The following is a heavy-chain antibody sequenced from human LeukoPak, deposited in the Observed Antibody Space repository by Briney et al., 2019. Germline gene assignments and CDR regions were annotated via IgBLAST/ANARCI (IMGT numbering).Heavy chain of an antibody. Sequence: ASVKVSCKASGGTFSSYAISWVRQAPGQGLDWMGGIIPIFGTANYAQKFQGRVTITADESTSTAYMELSSLRSEDTAVYYCARGRKDYDSSGYILPYWGQGTLVTVSS. CDR1: GGTFSSYA. CDR3: ARGRKDYDSSGYILPY. CDR2: IIPIFGTA. D-gene: IGHD3-22*01. V-gene: IGHV1-69*13. J-gene: IGHJ4*02.